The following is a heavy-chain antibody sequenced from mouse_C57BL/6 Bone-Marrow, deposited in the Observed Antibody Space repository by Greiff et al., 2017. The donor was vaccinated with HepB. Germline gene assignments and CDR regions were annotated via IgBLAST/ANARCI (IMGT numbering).Heavy chain of an antibody. CDR2: ISSGSSTI. CDR3: ARQRYYYGSSLSAMDY. CDR1: GFTFSDYG. D-gene: IGHD1-1*01. J-gene: IGHJ4*01. Sequence: EVQLVESGGGLVKPGGSLKLSCAASGFTFSDYGMHWVRQAPEKGLEWVAYISSGSSTIYYADTVKGRFTITRDNAKNTLFLQMTSLMSEDTAMYSCARQRYYYGSSLSAMDYWGQGTSVTVSS. V-gene: IGHV5-17*01.